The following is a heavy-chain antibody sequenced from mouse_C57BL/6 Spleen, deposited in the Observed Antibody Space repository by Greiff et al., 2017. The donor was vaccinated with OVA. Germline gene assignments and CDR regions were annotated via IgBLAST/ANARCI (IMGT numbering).Heavy chain of an antibody. CDR3: ARQEYYIAMGC. D-gene: IGHD1-1*01. J-gene: IGHJ4*01. CDR1: GYTFTSYF. V-gene: IGHV1-47*01. CDR2: FHPSNDDT. Sequence: QVQLQQSGPELVTPGASVKMSCKASGYTFTSYFIAWVRQTPGKSLEWIGNFHPSNDDTNNNEKFKGKATLTVDKSYSPVYMTLSRLTSDDTAVYYCARQEYYIAMGCWGPGPTVTVSS.